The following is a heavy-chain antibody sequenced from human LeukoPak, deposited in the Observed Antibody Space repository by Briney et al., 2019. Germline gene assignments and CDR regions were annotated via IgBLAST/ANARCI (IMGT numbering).Heavy chain of an antibody. CDR3: AKMGGLSAAVGYSWNYRLWYFDY. J-gene: IGHJ4*02. Sequence: PGGSLRLSCEASGFIFSSYAMNWVRQAPGKGLEWVSSITTSGGDSFYAYSVKGRFTISRDNSKNTLYLQMNSLRAEDTAVYYCAKMGGLSAAVGYSWNYRLWYFDYWGQGTLVTVSS. V-gene: IGHV3-21*01. CDR2: ITTSGGDS. CDR1: GFIFSSYA. D-gene: IGHD1-7*01.